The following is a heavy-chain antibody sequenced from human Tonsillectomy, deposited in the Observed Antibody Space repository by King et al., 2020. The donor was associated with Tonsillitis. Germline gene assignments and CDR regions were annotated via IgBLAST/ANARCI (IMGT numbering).Heavy chain of an antibody. CDR3: ARVLIGYCTNGVCSGWFDP. V-gene: IGHV4-59*01. Sequence: QLQESGPGLVKPSETLSLTCTVSGGSISSYYWCWIRQPPGKGLEWIGFIYYSGSTNYNPSLKSRIIISVDTSKNQLSLKLSSVTAADTAVYYCARVLIGYCTNGVCSGWFDPWGQGTLVTVSS. J-gene: IGHJ5*02. CDR1: GGSISSYY. D-gene: IGHD2-8*01. CDR2: IYYSGST.